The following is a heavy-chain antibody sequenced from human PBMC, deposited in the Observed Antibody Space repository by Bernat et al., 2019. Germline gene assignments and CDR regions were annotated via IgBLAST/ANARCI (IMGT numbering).Heavy chain of an antibody. CDR3: ARSYGDYRKSGSDDAFDI. V-gene: IGHV3-33*03. CDR2: IWYDGSHK. Sequence: QVQLVESGGGVVQPGRSLRLSCAASGFMFNIYAMHWVRQAPGMGLEWGAVIWYDGSHKFYADSVKGRFTISRDNSKNTLYLQMNSLRDDDTALYYCARSYGDYRKSGSDDAFDIWGQGTMVTVS. J-gene: IGHJ3*02. CDR1: GFMFNIYA. D-gene: IGHD4-17*01.